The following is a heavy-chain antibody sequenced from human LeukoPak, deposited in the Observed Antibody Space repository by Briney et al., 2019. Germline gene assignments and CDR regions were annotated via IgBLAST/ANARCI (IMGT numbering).Heavy chain of an antibody. CDR3: ARSELRYFDWLLFDY. D-gene: IGHD3-9*01. CDR1: GFTFSSYA. Sequence: GGSLRLSCAASGFTFSSYAMSWVRQAPGKGLEWVSAISGSGGSTYYADSVKGRFTISRDNSKNSLYLQMNSPRAEDTAVYYCARSELRYFDWLLFDYWGQGTLVTVSS. CDR2: ISGSGGST. V-gene: IGHV3-23*01. J-gene: IGHJ4*02.